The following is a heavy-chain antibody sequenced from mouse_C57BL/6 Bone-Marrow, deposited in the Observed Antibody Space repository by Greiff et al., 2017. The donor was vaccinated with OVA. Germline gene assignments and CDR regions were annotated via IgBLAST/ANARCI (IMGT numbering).Heavy chain of an antibody. Sequence: VQLQQSGPGLVQPSQILSITCTVSGFSLTSYGVHWVRQSPGKGLEWLGVIWSGGSTDYNAAFISRLSISKDNSKSQVFFKMNSLQADDTAIYYCAKGANFDYWGQGTTLTVSS. V-gene: IGHV2-2*01. J-gene: IGHJ2*01. CDR1: GFSLTSYG. D-gene: IGHD3-1*01. CDR2: IWSGGST. CDR3: AKGANFDY.